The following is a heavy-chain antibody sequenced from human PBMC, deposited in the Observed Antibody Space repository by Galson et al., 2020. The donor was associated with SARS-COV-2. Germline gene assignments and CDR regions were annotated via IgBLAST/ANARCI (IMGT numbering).Heavy chain of an antibody. J-gene: IGHJ4*02. CDR1: GGSIISSRHY. D-gene: IGHD3-22*01. CDR2: IYYNGRK. CDR3: ARALAYYLDSSGAPYNFDL. V-gene: IGHV4-39*01. Sequence: SETLSLTCNVSGGSIISSRHYWGWIRQTPGKGLEWIGTIYYNGRKYYDPSLKSRLDLSIVTAKNQFSLFLGSVTAADTAVYFCARALAYYLDSSGAPYNFDLWGQGTLVTVSS.